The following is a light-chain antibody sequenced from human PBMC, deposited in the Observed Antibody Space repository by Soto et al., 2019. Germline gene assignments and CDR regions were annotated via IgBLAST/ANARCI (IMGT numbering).Light chain of an antibody. J-gene: IGKJ1*01. CDR3: QQYNNWPRT. CDR1: QSVSSN. CDR2: GAS. V-gene: IGKV3-15*01. Sequence: EIVMTQSPATLSVSPGERATLSCRASQSVSSNLAWFLQVPGQAPRLLIYGASTRATGVPARFSGSGSGTEFTLTISSLQSEDFAVYYCQQYNNWPRTFGQGTKVDI.